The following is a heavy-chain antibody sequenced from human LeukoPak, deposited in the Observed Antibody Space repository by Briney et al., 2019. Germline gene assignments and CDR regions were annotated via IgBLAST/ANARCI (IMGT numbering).Heavy chain of an antibody. CDR3: ARHRSSSWATTYYYGMDV. Sequence: GESLKISCKGSGYRFTIYWIGWVRQMPGKGLEWMGILYPGDSDTRYSPSFQGQVTISADKSISTAYLQWSSLKASDTAVYYCARHRSSSWATTYYYGMDVWGQGTTVTVSS. J-gene: IGHJ6*02. D-gene: IGHD6-13*01. CDR1: GYRFTIYW. V-gene: IGHV5-51*01. CDR2: LYPGDSDT.